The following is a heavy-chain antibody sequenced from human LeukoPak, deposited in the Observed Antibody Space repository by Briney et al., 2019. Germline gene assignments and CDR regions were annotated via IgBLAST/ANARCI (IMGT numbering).Heavy chain of an antibody. CDR3: AREPTYTSSWYTSCDY. D-gene: IGHD6-13*01. V-gene: IGHV3-48*01. CDR2: ITSSSTTI. CDR1: GFTFSSYE. Sequence: PGGSLRLSCAASGFTFSSYEMNWVRQAPGKGLEWVSYITSSSTTIYYADSVKGRFTISRDNAKNSLYLQMNSLRAEDTAVYYCAREPTYTSSWYTSCDYWGQGTLVTVSS. J-gene: IGHJ4*02.